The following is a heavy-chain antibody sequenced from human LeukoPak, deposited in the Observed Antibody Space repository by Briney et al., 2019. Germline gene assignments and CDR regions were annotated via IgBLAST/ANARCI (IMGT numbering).Heavy chain of an antibody. Sequence: ASVKVSCKASGYTFTSYYMHWVRQAPGQGLEWMGIINPSGGSTSYAQKFQGRVTMTRDMSTSTVYMELSSLRSEDTAVYYCAREVSEYSSGWYLGFDYWGQGTLVTVSS. CDR2: INPSGGST. CDR3: AREVSEYSSGWYLGFDY. J-gene: IGHJ4*02. D-gene: IGHD6-19*01. V-gene: IGHV1-46*01. CDR1: GYTFTSYY.